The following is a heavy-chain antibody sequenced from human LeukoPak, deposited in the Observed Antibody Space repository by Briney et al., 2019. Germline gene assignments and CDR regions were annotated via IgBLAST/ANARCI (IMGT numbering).Heavy chain of an antibody. CDR2: INPNNGGT. D-gene: IGHD3-3*01. J-gene: IGHJ4*02. Sequence: ASVKVSCKASGYTFTDYYIHWVRQAPGQRLEWMGWINPNNGGTNYAQKFQGRVTMTRDTSISTAYMELSRLRSDDTAVYYCARGGEYYDFWSGYKLDYWGQGTLVTVSS. V-gene: IGHV1-2*02. CDR3: ARGGEYYDFWSGYKLDY. CDR1: GYTFTDYY.